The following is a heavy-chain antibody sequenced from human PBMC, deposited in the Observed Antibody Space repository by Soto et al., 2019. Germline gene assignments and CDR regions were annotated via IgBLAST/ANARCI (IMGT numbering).Heavy chain of an antibody. V-gene: IGHV4-31*03. D-gene: IGHD1-26*01. CDR1: GGSSSSGGYY. CDR3: ASQIVGATSFDY. J-gene: IGHJ4*02. CDR2: IYYSGST. Sequence: LSRTCTVPGGSSSSGGYYLSLIRQHPGKGLEWIGYIYYSGSTYYNPSLKSRVTISVDTSKNQFSLKLSSVTAADTAVYYCASQIVGATSFDYWGQGTLVTVSS.